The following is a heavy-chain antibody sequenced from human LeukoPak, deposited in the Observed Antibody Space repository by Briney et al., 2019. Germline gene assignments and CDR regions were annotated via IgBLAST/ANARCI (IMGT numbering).Heavy chain of an antibody. CDR1: GYTFTGYY. D-gene: IGHD3-22*01. Sequence: VASVKVSCKASGYTFTGYYMHWVRQAPGQGLEWMGWINPNSGGTNYAQKFQGRVTMTRDTSISTAYMELSRLRFDDTAVYYCARGGYYDSSGYYAPTGYWGQGTLVTVSS. J-gene: IGHJ4*02. V-gene: IGHV1-2*02. CDR3: ARGGYYDSSGYYAPTGY. CDR2: INPNSGGT.